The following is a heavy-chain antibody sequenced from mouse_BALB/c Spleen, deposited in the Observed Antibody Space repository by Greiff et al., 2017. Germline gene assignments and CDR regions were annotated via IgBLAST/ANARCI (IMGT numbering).Heavy chain of an antibody. CDR3: ARRENDYDDCDY. Sequence: QVQLQQSGAELVRPGVSVKISCKGSGYTFTDYAMHWVKQSHAKSLEWIGVISTYYGDASYNQKFKGKATMTVDKSSSTAYMELARLTSEDSAIYYCARRENDYDDCDYWGQGTTLTVSA. CDR2: ISTYYGDA. D-gene: IGHD2-4*01. J-gene: IGHJ2*01. CDR1: GYTFTDYA. V-gene: IGHV1S137*01.